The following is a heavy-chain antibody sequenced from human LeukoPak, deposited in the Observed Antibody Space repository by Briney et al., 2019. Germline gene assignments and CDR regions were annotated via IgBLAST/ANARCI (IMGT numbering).Heavy chain of an antibody. CDR2: ITNTGAT. J-gene: IGHJ4*02. CDR3: AKDRSCSGGSCYWDY. V-gene: IGHV3-23*01. Sequence: PGGSLRLSCAASGFAFSSYTMTWVRLAPAPGKGLEWVSTITNTGATYYADSVKGRLTISRDNSKNTLYLQMNSLRAEDTAVYYCAKDRSCSGGSCYWDYWGQGTLVTVSS. CDR1: GFAFSSYT. D-gene: IGHD2-15*01.